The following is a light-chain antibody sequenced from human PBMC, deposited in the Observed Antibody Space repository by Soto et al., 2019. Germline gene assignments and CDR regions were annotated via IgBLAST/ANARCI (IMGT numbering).Light chain of an antibody. Sequence: DFQMTQSPSSLSASVGDRVTITCRASRGINNYLAWYQQKQGKVPELLIYAASTLQTGVPSRFSGSGYGTDFTLTITSLQPEDVATYYCQRYDGAPKTFGQGTKVEIK. J-gene: IGKJ1*01. CDR3: QRYDGAPKT. CDR1: RGINNY. V-gene: IGKV1-27*01. CDR2: AAS.